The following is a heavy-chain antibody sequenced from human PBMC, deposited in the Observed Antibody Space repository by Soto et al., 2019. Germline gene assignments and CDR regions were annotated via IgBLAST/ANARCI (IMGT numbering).Heavy chain of an antibody. V-gene: IGHV3-13*05. CDR1: GFFFNNYD. CDR2: IGAADDP. Sequence: QLVESGGGLTQAGGSLRLSCVGSGFFFNNYDMHWVRQVRGKGLEWVSAIGAADDPYYSVSVKGRFIVSRDNAQKSLFLKMNTLGAAETAVFFCASAYTGQLPRRGDYYYALDVWGRGTTVTVSS. J-gene: IGHJ6*02. D-gene: IGHD2-2*01. CDR3: ASAYTGQLPRRGDYYYALDV.